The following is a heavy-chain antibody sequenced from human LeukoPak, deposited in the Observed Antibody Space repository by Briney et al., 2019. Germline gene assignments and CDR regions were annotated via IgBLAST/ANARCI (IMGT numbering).Heavy chain of an antibody. CDR2: KKQGRSEK. D-gene: IGHD2-2*01. Sequence: GGSLRLSCVASGFTFSRSWMSWVRRAPGKGLEWVGNKKQGRSEKYYVDSVKGRFTISRDNAKNSMYLQMNSLRAEDTAVYYCTRDPGRCTSTSCYPDYWGQGTLVTVSS. J-gene: IGHJ4*02. V-gene: IGHV3-7*01. CDR3: TRDPGRCTSTSCYPDY. CDR1: GFTFSRSW.